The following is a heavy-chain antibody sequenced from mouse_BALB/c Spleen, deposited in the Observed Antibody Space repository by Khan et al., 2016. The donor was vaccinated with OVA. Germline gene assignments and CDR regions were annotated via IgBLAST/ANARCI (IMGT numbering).Heavy chain of an antibody. J-gene: IGHJ1*01. Sequence: EVQLQESGPGLVKPSQTVSLTCTVTGISITSGNYRWSWIRQFPGNKLEWIGNIYYSGTVTYNPSLTSRPTITRDTSKNQFFLEMNSLTSEDTATYYFARDYGSLYWFFDVWGAGTTVTVSS. CDR1: GISITSGNYR. CDR3: ARDYGSLYWFFDV. D-gene: IGHD1-1*01. CDR2: IYYSGTV. V-gene: IGHV3-5*02.